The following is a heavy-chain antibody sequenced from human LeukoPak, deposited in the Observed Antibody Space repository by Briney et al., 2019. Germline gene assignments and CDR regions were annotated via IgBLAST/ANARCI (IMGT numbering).Heavy chain of an antibody. V-gene: IGHV1-69*04. CDR1: GGTFSSYA. CDR3: ARIRSYYDYVWGSSFDY. J-gene: IGHJ4*02. CDR2: IIPILGIA. D-gene: IGHD3-16*01. Sequence: GASVKVSCKASGGTFSSYAISWVRQAPGQGLEWMGRIIPILGIANYAQKFQGRVTITADKSTSTAYMELSSLRSEDTAVYYCARIRSYYDYVWGSSFDYWGQGTLVTVSS.